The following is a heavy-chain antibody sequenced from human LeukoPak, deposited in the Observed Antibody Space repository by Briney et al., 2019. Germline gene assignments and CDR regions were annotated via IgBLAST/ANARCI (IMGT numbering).Heavy chain of an antibody. Sequence: GGSLRLSCAASGFTFSSYGMHWVRQAPGKGLEWVAFIRYDRSNKYYADSVKGRFTISRDNSKNTLYLQMNSLRAEDTAVYYCAKDFDCTNGVCYMGDFDYWGQGTLVTVSS. J-gene: IGHJ4*02. CDR3: AKDFDCTNGVCYMGDFDY. D-gene: IGHD2-8*01. V-gene: IGHV3-30*02. CDR2: IRYDRSNK. CDR1: GFTFSSYG.